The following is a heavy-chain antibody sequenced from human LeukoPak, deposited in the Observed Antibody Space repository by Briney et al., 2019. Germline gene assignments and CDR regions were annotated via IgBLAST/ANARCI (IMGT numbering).Heavy chain of an antibody. D-gene: IGHD3-10*01. CDR3: AGDFSYGSRFDY. J-gene: IGHJ4*02. Sequence: SETLSLTCTVPGGSISSYYWSWIRPPPGKGLEWRGRIYTSGSTNYNPSLKSRVTMSVDTSKNQFSLKLSSVTAADTAVYYCAGDFSYGSRFDYWGQGTLVTVSS. CDR2: IYTSGST. CDR1: GGSISSYY. V-gene: IGHV4-4*07.